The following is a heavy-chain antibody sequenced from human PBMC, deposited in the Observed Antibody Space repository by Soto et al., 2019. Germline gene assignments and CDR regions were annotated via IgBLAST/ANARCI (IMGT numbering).Heavy chain of an antibody. Sequence: GGSLRLSCAVSGFSFSNSAMTWVRQAPGKGLERVSGISGSGDITYNTDSVKGRFAISRDTSKNVVYLQMRSFRAEDTAVYYCAKVPQWVLRYHDWFFDYWGQGTLVTVSS. CDR3: AKVPQWVLRYHDWFFDY. CDR1: GFSFSNSA. J-gene: IGHJ4*02. V-gene: IGHV3-23*01. D-gene: IGHD3-9*01. CDR2: ISGSGDIT.